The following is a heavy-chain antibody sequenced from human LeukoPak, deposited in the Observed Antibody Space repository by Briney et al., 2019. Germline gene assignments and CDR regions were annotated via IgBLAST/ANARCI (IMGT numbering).Heavy chain of an antibody. D-gene: IGHD6-13*01. CDR1: GFTFSSYA. CDR2: ISGTGGST. CDR3: AKKWGGAAAGTPYYFDY. V-gene: IGHV3-23*01. J-gene: IGHJ4*02. Sequence: GGSLRLSCAASGFTFSSYAMNWVRQAPGMRLEWVSAISGTGGSTYYADSVKGRFTISRDNSKNTLYLQMNSLRAEDTAVYYCAKKWGGAAAGTPYYFDYWGQGTLVTVSS.